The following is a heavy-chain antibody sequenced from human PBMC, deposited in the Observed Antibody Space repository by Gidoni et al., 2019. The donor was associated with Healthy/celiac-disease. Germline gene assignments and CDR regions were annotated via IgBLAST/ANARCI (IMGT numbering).Heavy chain of an antibody. J-gene: IGHJ6*02. CDR1: GVTVSSNY. CDR3: ARDPSEVAGTYYYYGMDV. CDR2: ISCGGST. V-gene: IGHV3-53*01. D-gene: IGHD6-19*01. Sequence: EVQMVESGGGLIQPGGSLRLSCAASGVTVSSNYMSWVRPAPGKGLEWVSVISCGGSTSYADSVKGRFTISRDNSKNTLYLQMNSLRAADTAVYYCARDPSEVAGTYYYYGMDVWGQGTTVTVSS.